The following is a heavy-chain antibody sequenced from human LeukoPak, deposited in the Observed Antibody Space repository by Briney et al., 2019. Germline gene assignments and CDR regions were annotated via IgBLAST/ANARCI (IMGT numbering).Heavy chain of an antibody. CDR3: AKDGGAYIVATLDY. CDR1: GFTFSSYA. J-gene: IGHJ4*02. V-gene: IGHV3-23*01. D-gene: IGHD5-12*01. CDR2: ISSSGYNT. Sequence: GALRLSCAASGFTFSSYAMNWVRQAPGKGLEWVSDISSSGYNTYYADSVKGRFTISRDNSKNTLYLQMNSLRAEDTAVYYCAKDGGAYIVATLDYWGQGTLVTVSS.